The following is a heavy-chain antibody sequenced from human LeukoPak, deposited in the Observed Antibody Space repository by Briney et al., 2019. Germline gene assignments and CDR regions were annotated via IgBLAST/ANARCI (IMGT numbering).Heavy chain of an antibody. J-gene: IGHJ4*02. CDR1: GFTFSRYW. Sequence: GGSLRLSCAASGFTFSRYWMHWVRQAPGKGLVWVSFIRSDGSTTYADSVKGRFTISRDNAKNTLDLQMNSLRAEDTAVYYCARDGVGEDYWGQGTLVTVSS. CDR3: ARDGVGEDY. V-gene: IGHV3-74*01. CDR2: IRSDGSTT. D-gene: IGHD3-10*01.